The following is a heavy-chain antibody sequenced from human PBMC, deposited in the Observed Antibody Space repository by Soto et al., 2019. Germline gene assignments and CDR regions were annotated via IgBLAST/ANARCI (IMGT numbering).Heavy chain of an antibody. CDR2: LYYSGTT. D-gene: IGHD3-10*01. V-gene: IGHV4-39*01. Sequence: SETLSLTCIVSGGSISSGSHYWGWVRQPPGKGLEWIGSLYYSGTTYYNPSLKSRVNISVDASKNQFSLKLSSVIAADTAVYYCARHGRSASYYTHFDYWGQGTLVTVSS. CDR1: GGSISSGSHY. CDR3: ARHGRSASYYTHFDY. J-gene: IGHJ4*02.